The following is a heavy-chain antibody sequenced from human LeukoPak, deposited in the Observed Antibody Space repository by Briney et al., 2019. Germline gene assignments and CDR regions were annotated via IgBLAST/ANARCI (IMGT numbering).Heavy chain of an antibody. CDR1: GFTFSNPW. J-gene: IGHJ4*02. Sequence: GPLRLSCAASGFTFSNPWMTWVRQAPGKGLEWIGEINHSGSTNYNPSLKSRVTISVDTSKNQFSLKLSSVTAADTAVYYCAIKNYDFWSGYYTQGGDYWGQGTLVTVSS. D-gene: IGHD3-3*01. CDR2: INHSGST. CDR3: AIKNYDFWSGYYTQGGDY. V-gene: IGHV4-34*08.